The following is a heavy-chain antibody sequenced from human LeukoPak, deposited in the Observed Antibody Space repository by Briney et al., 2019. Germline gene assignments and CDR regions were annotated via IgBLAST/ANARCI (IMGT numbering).Heavy chain of an antibody. J-gene: IGHJ6*02. Sequence: SGGSLRLSCVASGFSFSSYWMSWVRQAPGKGLEWVAGIKQDGSENHYVDSVRGRFTVSRDNAKNSLYLQMNSLRVEDTAVYYCARSRDYAMGVWGQGTTVIVSS. CDR2: IKQDGSEN. CDR1: GFSFSSYW. CDR3: ARSRDYAMGV. V-gene: IGHV3-7*01.